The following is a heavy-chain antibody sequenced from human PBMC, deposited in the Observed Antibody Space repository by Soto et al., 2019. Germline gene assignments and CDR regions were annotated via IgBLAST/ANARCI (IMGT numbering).Heavy chain of an antibody. V-gene: IGHV3-23*01. CDR1: GFTFSSYA. J-gene: IGHJ6*03. CDR2: ISGSGGST. D-gene: IGHD5-12*01. Sequence: GGSLRLSCAASGFTFSSYAMSWVRQAPGKGLEWVSAISGSGGSTYYADSVKGRFTISRDNSKNTLYLQMNSLRAEDTAVYYCAKAGVATRDYYYYMDVWGKGTTVTVSS. CDR3: AKAGVATRDYYYYMDV.